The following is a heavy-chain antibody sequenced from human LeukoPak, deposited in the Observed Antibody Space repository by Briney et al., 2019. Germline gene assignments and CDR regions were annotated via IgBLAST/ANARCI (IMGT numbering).Heavy chain of an antibody. V-gene: IGHV3-53*01. CDR3: AKTRPLDSSSWSHGDY. J-gene: IGHJ4*02. Sequence: PGGSLRLSCAASGFTVSSYYMSWVRQAPGKGLEWVSVIYSGGVIYYADSVKGRFTISRDNSKNTLYLQMNSLRAEDTAVYYCAKTRPLDSSSWSHGDYWGQGTLVTVSS. CDR1: GFTVSSYY. CDR2: IYSGGVI. D-gene: IGHD6-13*01.